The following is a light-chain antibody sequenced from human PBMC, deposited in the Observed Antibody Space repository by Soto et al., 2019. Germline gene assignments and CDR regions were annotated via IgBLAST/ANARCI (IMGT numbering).Light chain of an antibody. CDR3: QQYDSSRT. CDR2: DVS. J-gene: IGKJ1*01. CDR1: QSIGTW. Sequence: DVQMTQSPSTLSASVGDRVTITCRASQSIGTWLAWYQQKPGGAPRLLIYDVSNLESGVPSRFSGSGSGPEFTLTITSLQPEDFGIYYCQQYDSSRTFVQGTKVDLK. V-gene: IGKV1-5*01.